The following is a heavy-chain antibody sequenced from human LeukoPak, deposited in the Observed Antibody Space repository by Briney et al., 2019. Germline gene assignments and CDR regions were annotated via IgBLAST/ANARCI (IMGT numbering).Heavy chain of an antibody. CDR2: ISSSGSTI. V-gene: IGHV3-48*04. CDR1: GFTFSSYS. J-gene: IGHJ3*02. Sequence: GGSLRLSCAASGFTFSSYSMNWVRQAPGKGLEWVSYISSSGSTIYYADSAKGRFTISRDNAKNSLYLQMNSLRAEDTAVYYCARGLYCSGGSCYLASAFDIWGQGTMVTVSS. D-gene: IGHD2-15*01. CDR3: ARGLYCSGGSCYLASAFDI.